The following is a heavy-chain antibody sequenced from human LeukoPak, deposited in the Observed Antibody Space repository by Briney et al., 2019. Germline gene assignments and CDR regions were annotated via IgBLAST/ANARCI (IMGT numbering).Heavy chain of an antibody. CDR3: ARWALKSAFDL. J-gene: IGHJ3*01. CDR2: MYHTGSG. CDR1: GVSVSSNY. V-gene: IGHV4-59*02. Sequence: SETLSLTCTVSGVSVSSNYWSWIRQAPGKGLEWIGYMYHTGSGNYNPSLKSRVTISVDTSKNQFSLDVNSVTGADSAVYYCARWALKSAFDLWGQGTTVTVAS.